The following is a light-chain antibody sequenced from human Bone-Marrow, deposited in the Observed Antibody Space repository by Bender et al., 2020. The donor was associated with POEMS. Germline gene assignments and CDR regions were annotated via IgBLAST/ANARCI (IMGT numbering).Light chain of an antibody. CDR1: ISDVGRFNL. J-gene: IGLJ7*01. CDR2: DGN. V-gene: IGLV2-14*02. Sequence: QSALTQPASASGSPGQSITITCTGTISDVGRFNLVSWYQQHPGKAPKLIIYDGNKWPSGVSNRFSGSKSGNTASLTISGLQADDEAQYYCSSYTSSNTLVFGGGAQLTVL. CDR3: SSYTSSNTLV.